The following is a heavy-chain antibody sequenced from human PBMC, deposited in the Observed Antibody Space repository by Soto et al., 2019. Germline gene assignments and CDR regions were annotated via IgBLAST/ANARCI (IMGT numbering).Heavy chain of an antibody. CDR2: IKPDGSEK. Sequence: GGSQRLWYTAAGVTIRNYWIRWVREAPGKSLEWVANIKPDGSEKYYVDSVKGRFTISRDNAKTSLYLQMNSLRAEDTAVYYCAREGGYYGSSGFYGMDVWRQVTTVTVSS. D-gene: IGHD3-22*01. V-gene: IGHV3-7*01. CDR1: GVTIRNYW. CDR3: AREGGYYGSSGFYGMDV. J-gene: IGHJ6*02.